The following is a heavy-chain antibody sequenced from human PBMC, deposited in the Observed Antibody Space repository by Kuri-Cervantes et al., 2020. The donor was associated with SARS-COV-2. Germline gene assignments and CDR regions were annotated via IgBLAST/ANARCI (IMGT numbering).Heavy chain of an antibody. D-gene: IGHD6-6*01. CDR3: ARDRAYSSSEYNWFDP. J-gene: IGHJ5*02. CDR2: IKQDGSGK. V-gene: IGHV3-7*01. CDR1: GFTFSSYW. Sequence: GGSLRLSCAASGFTFSSYWMSWVRQAPGKGLEWVANIKQDGSGKYYVDSVKCRFTIYRDNAKDSLYLQMNSLRAEDTAVYYCARDRAYSSSEYNWFDPWGQGTLVTVSS.